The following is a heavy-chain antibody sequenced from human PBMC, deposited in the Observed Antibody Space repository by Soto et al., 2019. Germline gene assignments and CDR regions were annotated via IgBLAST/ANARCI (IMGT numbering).Heavy chain of an antibody. D-gene: IGHD2-2*01. CDR1: GFTFTSSA. J-gene: IGHJ6*02. CDR3: AARTERTYYYGMDV. CDR2: IVVGSGNT. Sequence: GASVKVSCKASGFTFTSSAVQWVRQARGQRLEWIGWIVVGSGNTNYAQKFQERVTITRDMSTSTAYMELSSLRSEDTAVYYCAARTERTYYYGMDVWGQGTKVTVSS. V-gene: IGHV1-58*01.